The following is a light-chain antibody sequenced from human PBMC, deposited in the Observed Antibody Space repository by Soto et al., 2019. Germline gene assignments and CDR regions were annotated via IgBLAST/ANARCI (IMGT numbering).Light chain of an antibody. CDR1: SSDVGGYNY. V-gene: IGLV2-14*01. Sequence: QSALTQPASVSGSPGQSITISCTGTSSDVGGYNYVSWYQQYPGKAPKLMIYEVSNRLSGVSNRFSGSKSGNTASLTISGLQAEDEADYYCSSFTSTHTGVFGGGTKLTVL. CDR3: SSFTSTHTGV. CDR2: EVS. J-gene: IGLJ3*02.